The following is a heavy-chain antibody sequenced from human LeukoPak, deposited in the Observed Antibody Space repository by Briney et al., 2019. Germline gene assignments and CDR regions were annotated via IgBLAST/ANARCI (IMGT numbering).Heavy chain of an antibody. D-gene: IGHD1-1*01. CDR3: ARDRWNDAYNGMDV. Sequence: SETLSLTCTVSGGSISSSSYYWGWIRQPPGKGLEWIGSIYYSGSTYYNPSLKSRVTISVDTSKNQFSLKLSSVTAADTAVYYCARDRWNDAYNGMDVWGQGTTVTVSS. J-gene: IGHJ6*02. CDR2: IYYSGST. V-gene: IGHV4-39*02. CDR1: GGSISSSSYY.